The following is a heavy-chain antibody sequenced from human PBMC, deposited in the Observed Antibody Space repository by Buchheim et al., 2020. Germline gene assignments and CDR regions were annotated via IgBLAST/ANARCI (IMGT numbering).Heavy chain of an antibody. J-gene: IGHJ2*01. D-gene: IGHD4-17*01. CDR1: GGSISSSNW. CDR3: ARDRDGDYVWYFDL. CDR2: IYHSGST. Sequence: QVQLQESGPGLVKPSGTLSLTCAVSGGSISSSNWWSWVRQPPGKGLEWIVEIYHSGSTNYTPSLNSRVTISVDKSKNQFSLKLSSVTAADTAVYYCARDRDGDYVWYFDLWGRGTL. V-gene: IGHV4-4*02.